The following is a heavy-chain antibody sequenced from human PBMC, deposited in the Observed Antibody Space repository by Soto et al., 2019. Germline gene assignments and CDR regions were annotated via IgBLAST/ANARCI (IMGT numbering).Heavy chain of an antibody. D-gene: IGHD1-20*01. J-gene: IGHJ4*02. V-gene: IGHV3-23*01. Sequence: EVQLLESGGGSVQPGGSLRLSCAASGFTFSSYAMHWVRRPPGKGLEWVSSISGSGGTAYYADSVKGRFSISRDSLANTLSLQMNSLRVEDTAVYYCAKGWGHNWNFDYWGQGTLVTVSP. CDR1: GFTFSSYA. CDR2: ISGSGGTA. CDR3: AKGWGHNWNFDY.